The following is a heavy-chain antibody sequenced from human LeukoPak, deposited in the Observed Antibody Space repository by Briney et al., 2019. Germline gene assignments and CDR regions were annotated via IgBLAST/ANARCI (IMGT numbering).Heavy chain of an antibody. V-gene: IGHV4-34*01. J-gene: IGHJ5*02. CDR3: ARGRGAVRGVIHTPPRWFDP. D-gene: IGHD3-10*01. Sequence: PSETLSLTCAVYGGSFSGYYWSWIRQPPGKGLEWIGEINHSGSTNYNPSLKSRVTISVDTSKNQFSLKLSSVTAADTAVYYCARGRGAVRGVIHTPPRWFDPWGQGTLVTVSS. CDR2: INHSGST. CDR1: GGSFSGYY.